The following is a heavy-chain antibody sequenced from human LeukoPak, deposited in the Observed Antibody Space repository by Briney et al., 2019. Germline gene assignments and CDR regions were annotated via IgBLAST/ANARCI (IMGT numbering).Heavy chain of an antibody. CDR1: GFTFSGYA. J-gene: IGHJ4*02. CDR2: ISYDGSND. V-gene: IGHV3-30-3*01. Sequence: GGSLRLSCAASGFTFSGYAMHWVRQAPRKGLEWVAVISYDGSNDYYADSVKGRFTISRDNSKNTLYLQMNSLRAEDTAVYYCATNGPGIAVAGYVDYWGQGILVTVSS. CDR3: ATNGPGIAVAGYVDY. D-gene: IGHD6-19*01.